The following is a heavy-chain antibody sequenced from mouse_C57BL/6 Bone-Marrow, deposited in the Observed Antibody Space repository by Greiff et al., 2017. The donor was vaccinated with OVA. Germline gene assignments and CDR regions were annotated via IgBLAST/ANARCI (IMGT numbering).Heavy chain of an antibody. Sequence: QVQLQQSGAELVRPGTSVKMSCKASGYTFTNYWIGWAKQRPGHGLEWIGDIYPGGGYTNYNEKFKGKDTLTADKTSSTAYMQYSSLTSEDSAIYYCARSHYYYCSRYDAMDYWGQGTSVTVSS. CDR3: ARSHYYYCSRYDAMDY. CDR1: GYTFTNYW. D-gene: IGHD1-1*01. J-gene: IGHJ4*01. V-gene: IGHV1-63*01. CDR2: IYPGGGYT.